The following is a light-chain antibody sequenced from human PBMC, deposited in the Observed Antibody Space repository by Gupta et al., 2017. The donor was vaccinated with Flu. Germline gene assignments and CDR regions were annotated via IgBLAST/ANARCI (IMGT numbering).Light chain of an antibody. Sequence: QSALTQPASVSGSPGQSITISCTGTSSDVGGYNYVSWYQQHPGKSPKLMIYEVSNRPSGVSNRFSGSKSGNTASLTISGLQAEDDADYYCSSYTSSLTVVFGGGTKLPVL. V-gene: IGLV2-14*01. J-gene: IGLJ2*01. CDR3: SSYTSSLTVV. CDR2: EVS. CDR1: SSDVGGYNY.